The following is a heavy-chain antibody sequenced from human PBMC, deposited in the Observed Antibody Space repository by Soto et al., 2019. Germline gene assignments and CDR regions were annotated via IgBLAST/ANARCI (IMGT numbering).Heavy chain of an antibody. D-gene: IGHD6-13*01. J-gene: IGHJ3*02. CDR1: GYTLTELS. CDR3: ARVIAAAGTYAFDI. CDR2: FDPEDGET. Sequence: GASVKVSCKVSGYTLTELSMHWVRQAPGKGLEWMGGFDPEDGETIYAQKFQGRVTMTRNTSISTAYMELSSLRSEDTAVYYCARVIAAAGTYAFDIWGQGTMVTVSS. V-gene: IGHV1-24*01.